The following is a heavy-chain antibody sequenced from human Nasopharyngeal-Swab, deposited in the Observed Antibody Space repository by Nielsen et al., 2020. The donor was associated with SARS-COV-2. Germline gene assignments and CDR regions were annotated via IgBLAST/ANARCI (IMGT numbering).Heavy chain of an antibody. CDR2: INPNSGGT. Sequence: ASVKVSCKASGYTFTGYYMHWVRQAPGQGLEWMGRINPNSGGTSYAQKFQGRVTMTRDTSISTAYMELSSLRSEDTAVYYCARGFIVATIFHYYYYMDVWGKGTTVTVSS. D-gene: IGHD5-12*01. CDR3: ARGFIVATIFHYYYYMDV. J-gene: IGHJ6*03. CDR1: GYTFTGYY. V-gene: IGHV1-2*06.